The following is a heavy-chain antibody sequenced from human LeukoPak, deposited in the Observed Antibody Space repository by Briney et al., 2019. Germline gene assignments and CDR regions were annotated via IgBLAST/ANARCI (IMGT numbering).Heavy chain of an antibody. CDR2: IKTDGSSR. J-gene: IGHJ4*02. Sequence: PGGPLRLSCEGSGDSWMHWVRQVPGKGLVWVSRIKTDGSSRSYADSVKGRFTISSDNAENMLYLQMNSLRAEDTAVYYCARGYCSSTSCPKDYHFDYWGQGTLVTVAS. CDR3: ARGYCSSTSCPKDYHFDY. V-gene: IGHV3-74*01. D-gene: IGHD2-2*01. CDR1: GDSW.